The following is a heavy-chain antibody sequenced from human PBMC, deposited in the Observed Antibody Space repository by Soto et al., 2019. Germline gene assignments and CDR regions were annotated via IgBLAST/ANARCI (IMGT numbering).Heavy chain of an antibody. CDR1: GGSISRYY. Sequence: ASETLSLTCTVSGGSISRYYWSGIRQPAGKGLEWIGRIYTSGSTNYNPSLRSRVTMSVDTSKNQFSLKLSSVTAADTAVYDCAREILGIAAAGPYNWFDPWGQRTLVTVSS. J-gene: IGHJ5*02. CDR3: AREILGIAAAGPYNWFDP. D-gene: IGHD6-13*01. CDR2: IYTSGST. V-gene: IGHV4-4*07.